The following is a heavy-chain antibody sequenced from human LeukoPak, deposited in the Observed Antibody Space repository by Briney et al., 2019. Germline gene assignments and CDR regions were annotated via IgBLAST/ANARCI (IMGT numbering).Heavy chain of an antibody. CDR1: GFTFSSYC. D-gene: IGHD6-13*01. Sequence: GGSLRLSCAASGFTFSSYCMQWVRQAPGKGLEWVAVISYDGSNKYYADSVKGRFTISRDNSKNTLYLQMNSLRAEDTAVYYCAKDLGYSSSWYVYYYYYGMDFWGKGTTVTVS. J-gene: IGHJ6*04. V-gene: IGHV3-30*18. CDR2: ISYDGSNK. CDR3: AKDLGYSSSWYVYYYYYGMDF.